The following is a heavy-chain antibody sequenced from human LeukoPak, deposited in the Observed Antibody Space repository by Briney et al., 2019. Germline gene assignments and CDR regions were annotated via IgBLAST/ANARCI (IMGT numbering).Heavy chain of an antibody. CDR1: GYTFTSYA. J-gene: IGHJ4*02. CDR2: ISAYNGNT. Sequence: GASVKVSCKASGYTFTSYAMHWVRQAPGQRLEWMGWISAYNGNTNYAQKLQGRVTMTTDTSTSTAYMELRSLRSDDTAVYYCAKHTWELFFDYWGQGTLVTVSS. D-gene: IGHD1-26*01. CDR3: AKHTWELFFDY. V-gene: IGHV1-18*01.